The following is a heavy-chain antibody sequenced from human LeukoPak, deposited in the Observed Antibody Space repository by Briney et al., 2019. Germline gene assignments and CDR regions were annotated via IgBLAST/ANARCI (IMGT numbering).Heavy chain of an antibody. D-gene: IGHD5-12*01. Sequence: PSETLSLTCAVSGDSIRSSNWWSWVRQPPGKGLEWIGEIYDSGTTNYNPSLKSRVTISVDKSKNQFSLTLRSVTAADTAVYYCARGYSGYETNYYYYYMDVWGKGTTVTISS. CDR3: ARGYSGYETNYYYYYMDV. J-gene: IGHJ6*03. V-gene: IGHV4-4*02. CDR1: GDSIRSSNW. CDR2: IYDSGTT.